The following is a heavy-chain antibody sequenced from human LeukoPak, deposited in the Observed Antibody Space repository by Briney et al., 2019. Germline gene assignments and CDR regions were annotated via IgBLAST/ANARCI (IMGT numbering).Heavy chain of an antibody. V-gene: IGHV1-69*04. CDR3: ARVPRPGYSSSWANWFDP. CDR1: GGTFSSYA. CDR2: IIPILGIA. J-gene: IGHJ5*02. Sequence: SVKASCKASGGTFSSYAISWVRQAPGQGLESMGRIIPILGIANYAQKFRGRVTITADKSTSTAYMELSSLRSEDTAVYYCARVPRPGYSSSWANWFDPWGQGTLVTVSS. D-gene: IGHD6-13*01.